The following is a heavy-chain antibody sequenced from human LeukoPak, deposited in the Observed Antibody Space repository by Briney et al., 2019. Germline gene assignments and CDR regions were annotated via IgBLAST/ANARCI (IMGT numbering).Heavy chain of an antibody. D-gene: IGHD2-15*01. CDR3: ARDRYCSGGSCYGATPTDP. CDR2: INPNNGGT. J-gene: IGHJ5*02. Sequence: ASVKVSCKASGYTFTSYYMHWVRQAPEQGLEWMGWINPNNGGTNYAQKFQGRVTMTRDTSISTAYMELSRLRSDDTAVYYWARDRYCSGGSCYGATPTDPWGQGTLVTVSS. CDR1: GYTFTSYY. V-gene: IGHV1-2*02.